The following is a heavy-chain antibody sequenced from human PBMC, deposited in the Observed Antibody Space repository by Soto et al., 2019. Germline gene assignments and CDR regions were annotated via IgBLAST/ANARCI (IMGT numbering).Heavy chain of an antibody. Sequence: GGSLRLSCAASGFTFSSYGMHWVRQAPGKGLEWVAVIWYDGSNKYYADSVKGRFTISRDNSKNTLYLQMNSLRAEDTAVYYCAREAEYYDFWSGYYASPHLDYWGQGTLVTVSS. CDR3: AREAEYYDFWSGYYASPHLDY. V-gene: IGHV3-33*01. D-gene: IGHD3-3*01. CDR1: GFTFSSYG. CDR2: IWYDGSNK. J-gene: IGHJ4*02.